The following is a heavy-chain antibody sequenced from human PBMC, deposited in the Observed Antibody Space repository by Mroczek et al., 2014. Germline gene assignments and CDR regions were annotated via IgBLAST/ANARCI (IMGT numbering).Heavy chain of an antibody. V-gene: IGHV3-21*01. Sequence: EVQLLESGGGLVKPGGSLRLSCAASGFTFSSYSMNWVRQAPGKGLEWVSSISSSSSYIYYADSVKGRFTISRDNAKNSLYLQMNSLRAEDTAVYYCARGLDYYGSGSYPDYYYYYGMDVWGQGTTVTVSS. CDR2: ISSSSSYI. CDR3: ARGLDYYGSGSYPDYYYYYGMDV. J-gene: IGHJ6*02. D-gene: IGHD3-10*01. CDR1: GFTFSSYS.